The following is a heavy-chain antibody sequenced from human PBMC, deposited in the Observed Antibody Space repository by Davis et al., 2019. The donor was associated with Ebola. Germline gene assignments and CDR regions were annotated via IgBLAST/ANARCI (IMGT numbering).Heavy chain of an antibody. CDR1: VITFSSYA. CDR3: AKSGLSFGVVKYHYGMDV. V-gene: IGHV3-23*01. J-gene: IGHJ6*04. Sequence: GGSLRLSCTDSVITFSSYAMTWVRQSPGKGLEWVSAISGSGGSTYYADSVKGRFTISRDNSKKTLYLQMNNLRAEATAVYYCAKSGLSFGVVKYHYGMDVWGKGTTVTVSS. CDR2: ISGSGGST. D-gene: IGHD3-3*01.